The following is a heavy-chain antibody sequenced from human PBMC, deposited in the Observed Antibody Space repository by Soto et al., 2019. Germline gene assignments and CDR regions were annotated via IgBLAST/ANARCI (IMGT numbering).Heavy chain of an antibody. D-gene: IGHD3-22*01. Sequence: EVQLVESGGGLVQPGGSLRLSCAASGFTFSSYWMSWVRQAPGKGLEWVANIKQDGSEKYYVDSVKGRFTISRDNAKSSLYLQMNSLRAEDTAVYYCAREVVDSSGYYLPYYFDYWGQGTLVTVSS. CDR2: IKQDGSEK. CDR3: AREVVDSSGYYLPYYFDY. V-gene: IGHV3-7*03. CDR1: GFTFSSYW. J-gene: IGHJ4*02.